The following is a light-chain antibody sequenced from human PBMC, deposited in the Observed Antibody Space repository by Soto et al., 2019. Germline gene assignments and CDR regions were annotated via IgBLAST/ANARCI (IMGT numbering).Light chain of an antibody. J-gene: IGKJ4*01. CDR2: DES. V-gene: IGKV3-11*01. CDR3: QQRSSWPLT. Sequence: EIVLTQSPATLSLSPGERATLSCRASQSVSRYLAWYQQKPGQAPRLVIYDESNRATGIPARFSGSGSGTDFTLTISSLEPEDFAVYYCQQRSSWPLTFGGGT. CDR1: QSVSRY.